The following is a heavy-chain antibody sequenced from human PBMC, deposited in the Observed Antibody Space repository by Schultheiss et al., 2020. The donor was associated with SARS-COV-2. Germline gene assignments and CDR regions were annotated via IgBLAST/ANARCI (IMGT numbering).Heavy chain of an antibody. J-gene: IGHJ6*02. Sequence: SETLSLTCAVYGGSFSGYYWSWIRQPAGKGLEWIGYIYYSGSTNYNPSLKSRVTISVDTSKNQFSLKLSSVTAADTAVYYCARDRPNYYGSGSYLAAYYYYYGMDVWGQGTTVTVSS. CDR3: ARDRPNYYGSGSYLAAYYYYYGMDV. D-gene: IGHD3-10*01. V-gene: IGHV4-59*01. CDR1: GGSFSGYY. CDR2: IYYSGST.